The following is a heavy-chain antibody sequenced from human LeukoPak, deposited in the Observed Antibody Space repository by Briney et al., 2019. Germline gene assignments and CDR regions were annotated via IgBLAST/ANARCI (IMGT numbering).Heavy chain of an antibody. V-gene: IGHV3-23*01. CDR1: GFTFTSYG. J-gene: IGHJ4*02. D-gene: IGHD3-22*01. CDR2: ITYSGGNT. CDR3: AKGPYYYDSSGWFGY. Sequence: GGSLRLSCAASGFTFTSYGMSWVRQAPGKGLEWVSAITYSGGNTYYADSVKGRFTISRDNSKNTLYLQMNSLRAEDTAVYYCAKGPYYYDSSGWFGYWGQGTLVTVSS.